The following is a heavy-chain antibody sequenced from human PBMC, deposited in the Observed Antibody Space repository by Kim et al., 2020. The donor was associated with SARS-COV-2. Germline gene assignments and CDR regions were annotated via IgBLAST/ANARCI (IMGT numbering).Heavy chain of an antibody. V-gene: IGHV3-9*01. CDR1: GFTFGDYA. Sequence: SLRLSCAVSGFTFGDYAIHWARQAPGKGLEWVSGISWNSDTIGYADSVKGRFTISRDNAKNSLYLQMNSLRAEDTALYYCAKDSSGQYSYGSGAFDIWGQGTLVTVSS. D-gene: IGHD5-18*01. CDR3: AKDSSGQYSYGSGAFDI. CDR2: ISWNSDTI. J-gene: IGHJ3*02.